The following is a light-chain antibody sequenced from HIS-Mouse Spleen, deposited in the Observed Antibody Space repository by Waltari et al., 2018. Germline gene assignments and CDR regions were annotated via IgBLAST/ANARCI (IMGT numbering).Light chain of an antibody. J-gene: IGLJ3*02. Sequence: QSALTQPASVSGSPGQSITIPCTGTRRDVGRYNLVSWYPQHPGKAPKLMIYEGSKRPSGVSNRFSGSKSGNTASLTISGLQAEDEADYYCCSYAGSSTWVFGGGTKLTVL. CDR2: EGS. CDR1: RRDVGRYNL. CDR3: CSYAGSSTWV. V-gene: IGLV2-23*01.